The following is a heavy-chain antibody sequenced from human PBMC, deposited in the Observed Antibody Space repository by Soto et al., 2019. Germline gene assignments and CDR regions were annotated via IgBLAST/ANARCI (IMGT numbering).Heavy chain of an antibody. V-gene: IGHV1-69*13. Sequence: GASVKVSCKASGGTFSSYAISWVRQAPGQGLEWMGGIIPIFGTANYAQKFQGRVTITADESTSTAYMELSSLRSEDTAVYYCARAQTYYYDSSGYYRLDYWGQGTLVTVSS. CDR1: GGTFSSYA. D-gene: IGHD3-22*01. CDR3: ARAQTYYYDSSGYYRLDY. J-gene: IGHJ4*02. CDR2: IIPIFGTA.